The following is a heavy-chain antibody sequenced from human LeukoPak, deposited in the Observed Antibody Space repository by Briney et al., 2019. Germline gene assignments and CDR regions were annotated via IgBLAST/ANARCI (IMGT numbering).Heavy chain of an antibody. J-gene: IGHJ6*03. D-gene: IGHD5-18*01. V-gene: IGHV4-39*07. CDR1: GGSISSSSYY. Sequence: SETLSLTCTVSGGSISSSSYYWGWIRQPPGKGLEWIGSIYYSGSTYYNPSIKSRVTISVDTSKNQFSLKLSSVTAADTAVYYCARVRIQLWSDPSTYYYYYYMDVWGKGTTVTVSS. CDR3: ARVRIQLWSDPSTYYYYYYMDV. CDR2: IYYSGST.